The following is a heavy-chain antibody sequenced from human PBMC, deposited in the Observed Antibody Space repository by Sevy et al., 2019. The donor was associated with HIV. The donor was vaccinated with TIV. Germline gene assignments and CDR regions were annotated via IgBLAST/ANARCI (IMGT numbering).Heavy chain of an antibody. D-gene: IGHD3-22*01. CDR2: IYYSGST. Sequence: SETVSLTCTVSGGSISSYYWSWIRQPPGKGLEWIGYIYYSGSTNYNPSLKSRVTISVDTSKNQFSLKLSSVTAADTAVYYCARVAGDYDSLNWFDPWGQGTLVTVSS. CDR1: GGSISSYY. CDR3: ARVAGDYDSLNWFDP. J-gene: IGHJ5*02. V-gene: IGHV4-59*13.